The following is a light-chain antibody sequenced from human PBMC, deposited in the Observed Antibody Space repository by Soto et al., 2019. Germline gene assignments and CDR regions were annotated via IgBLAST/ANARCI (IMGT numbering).Light chain of an antibody. CDR2: GAS. CDR3: QHCNNWPIT. J-gene: IGKJ5*01. CDR1: QSIRSN. V-gene: IGKV3-15*01. Sequence: EIVLTQSPGTLSLSPGERATLSCRASQSIRSNYVAWYQQKPGQGPRLLIYGASTRATGFPARFSGSGSGTEFTLTISSLQSEDFAVYYCQHCNNWPITFGQGTRLEIK.